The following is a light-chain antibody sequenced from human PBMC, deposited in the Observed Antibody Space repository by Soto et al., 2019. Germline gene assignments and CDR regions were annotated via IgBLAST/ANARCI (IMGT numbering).Light chain of an antibody. J-gene: IGKJ1*01. V-gene: IGKV1-5*03. Sequence: DIQMTQSPSTLSASVGDRVTITCRASQNIYTWLAWNQQKPGKAPKLLLYKASNLESGVPSRFSGSGSGTEVTLTISSLQPDDCATYYCQQYNSFPWTFGQGTKVEIK. CDR3: QQYNSFPWT. CDR2: KAS. CDR1: QNIYTW.